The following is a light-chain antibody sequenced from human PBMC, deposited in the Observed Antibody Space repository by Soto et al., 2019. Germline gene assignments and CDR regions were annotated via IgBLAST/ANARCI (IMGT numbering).Light chain of an antibody. CDR2: GAS. CDR3: QQYGSSGT. V-gene: IGKV3-20*01. J-gene: IGKJ1*01. Sequence: EMVLTQSPGTMSLSPGERATLSCMASQSVSHNYLAWYQQKPGQAPRLLIYGASNRATGIPDRFSGSGSGTDFTLTISRLEPEDFAVYYCQQYGSSGTFGQGTKVDI. CDR1: QSVSHNY.